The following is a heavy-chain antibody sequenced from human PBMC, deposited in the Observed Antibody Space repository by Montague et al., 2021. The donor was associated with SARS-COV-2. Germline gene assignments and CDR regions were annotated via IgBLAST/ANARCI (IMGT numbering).Heavy chain of an antibody. CDR3: ARLGLRYFDWLLLGEGYFDY. V-gene: IGHV4-34*01. CDR1: GGSFGDYF. Sequence: SETLSLTCAVYGGSFGDYFWSWIRQPPGKGLEWIGDINQSGSTKYIASLKSRVTMSVDTSKNQVSLRLTSVTAADTAVYYCARLGLRYFDWLLLGEGYFDYWGQGTLVTVSS. J-gene: IGHJ4*02. D-gene: IGHD3-9*01. CDR2: INQSGST.